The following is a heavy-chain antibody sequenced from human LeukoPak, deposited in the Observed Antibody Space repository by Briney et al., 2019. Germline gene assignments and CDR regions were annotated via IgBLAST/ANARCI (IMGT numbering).Heavy chain of an antibody. J-gene: IGHJ4*02. CDR2: ISAYNGNT. V-gene: IGHV1-18*01. CDR1: GYTFTSYG. D-gene: IGHD5-18*01. CDR3: ARAKDSYGYSGFDY. Sequence: GASVKVSCKASGYTFTSYGISWVRQAPGQGLEWMGRISAYNGNTNYAQKLQGRVTMTTDTSTSTAYMELRSLRSDDTAVYYCARAKDSYGYSGFDYWGQGTLVTVSS.